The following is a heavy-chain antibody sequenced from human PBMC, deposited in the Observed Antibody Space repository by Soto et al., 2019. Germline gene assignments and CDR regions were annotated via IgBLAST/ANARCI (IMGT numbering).Heavy chain of an antibody. V-gene: IGHV1-2*04. Sequence: ASVKVSCKASGYTFTGYYMHWVRQAPGQGLEWMGWINPNSGGTNYAQKFQGWVTMTRDTSISTAYMELSRLRSDDTAVYYCARDGGYVGYVGWFDPWGQGTMVTAPQ. CDR1: GYTFTGYY. J-gene: IGHJ5*02. D-gene: IGHD5-12*01. CDR3: ARDGGYVGYVGWFDP. CDR2: INPNSGGT.